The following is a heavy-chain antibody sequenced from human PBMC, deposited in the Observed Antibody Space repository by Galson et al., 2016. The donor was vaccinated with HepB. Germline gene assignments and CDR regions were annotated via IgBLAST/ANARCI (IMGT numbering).Heavy chain of an antibody. D-gene: IGHD1-7*01. Sequence: ETLSLTCTVSGGSISSYYWSWIRQPPGKGLEWIGHIYYRGSTNYNPSLKSRVTISVDTSKNQFTLKLSSVTAADTAGYYCARRWYNLNYVGAFDIWGQGTMVTRLF. J-gene: IGHJ3*02. V-gene: IGHV4-59*01. CDR1: GGSISSYY. CDR2: IYYRGST. CDR3: ARRWYNLNYVGAFDI.